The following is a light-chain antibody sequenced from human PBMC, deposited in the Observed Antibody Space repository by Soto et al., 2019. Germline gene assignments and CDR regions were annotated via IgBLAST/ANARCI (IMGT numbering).Light chain of an antibody. Sequence: ELVLTQSPGTLSLSTGERATLSCRASQSVSSSYLAWYQQKPGQAPRLLIYGASSRATGIPDRFSGSGSGTDFTLTISSLEPEDVAVYYCQQDSSSPQTFGQGTKLEIK. CDR1: QSVSSSY. CDR2: GAS. V-gene: IGKV3-20*01. CDR3: QQDSSSPQT. J-gene: IGKJ2*01.